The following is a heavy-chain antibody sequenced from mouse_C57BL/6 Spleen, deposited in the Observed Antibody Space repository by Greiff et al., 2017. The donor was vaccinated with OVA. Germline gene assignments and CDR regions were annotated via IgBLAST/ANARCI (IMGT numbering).Heavy chain of an antibody. Sequence: EVKLMESGGGLVQPGGSLKLSCAASGFTFRDYYMYWVRQTPEKRLEWVAYLSNGCGSTYYPDTVKGRFTISRDNAKNTLYLQMSRLKSEDTAMYYCARHPMVTTGTVTSGAWFAYWGQGTLVTVSA. J-gene: IGHJ3*01. D-gene: IGHD2-2*01. CDR2: LSNGCGST. CDR3: ARHPMVTTGTVTSGAWFAY. CDR1: GFTFRDYY. V-gene: IGHV5-12*01.